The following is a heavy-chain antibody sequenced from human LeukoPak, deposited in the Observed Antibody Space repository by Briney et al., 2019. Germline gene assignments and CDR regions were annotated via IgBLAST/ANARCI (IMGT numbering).Heavy chain of an antibody. CDR1: GFTFSSYA. CDR3: ARMIWSGDNYFDY. Sequence: GGSLRLSCAASGFTFSSYAMSWVRQAPGKGLEWVSAISGSGGSTYYADSVKGRFTISRDNSKNTLYLQMNSLRAEDTAVYYCARMIWSGDNYFDYWGQGTLVTVSS. J-gene: IGHJ4*02. D-gene: IGHD3-3*01. V-gene: IGHV3-23*01. CDR2: ISGSGGST.